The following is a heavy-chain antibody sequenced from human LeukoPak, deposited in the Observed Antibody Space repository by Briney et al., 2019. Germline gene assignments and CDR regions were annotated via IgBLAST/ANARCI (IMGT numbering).Heavy chain of an antibody. Sequence: PSETLSLTCTVSGGSISSSSYYWGWIRQPPGKGLEWIGSIYCSGSTYYNPSLKSRVTISVDTSKNQFSLKLSSVTAADTAVYYCARTNYYDSSGPSPDAFDIWGQGTMVTVSS. V-gene: IGHV4-39*01. CDR3: ARTNYYDSSGPSPDAFDI. J-gene: IGHJ3*02. CDR1: GGSISSSSYY. CDR2: IYCSGST. D-gene: IGHD3-22*01.